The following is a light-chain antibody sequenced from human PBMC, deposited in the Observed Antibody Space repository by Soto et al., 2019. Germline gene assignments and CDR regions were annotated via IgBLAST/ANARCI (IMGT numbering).Light chain of an antibody. V-gene: IGKV1-39*01. J-gene: IGKJ2*01. CDR1: ESLSIY. CDR2: AAP. CDR3: QQTLTPMYT. Sequence: DIQMTQSPSSLSASVGDTVRITCRASESLSIYLHWDAQKEGKAPKLLIYAAPSLPSGVPSRLSGSGSGTDFTLTIINLQPEDLATYYCQQTLTPMYTCGRATKLEI.